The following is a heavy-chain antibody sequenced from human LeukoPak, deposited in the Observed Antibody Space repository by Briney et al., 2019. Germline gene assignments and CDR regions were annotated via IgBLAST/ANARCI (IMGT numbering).Heavy chain of an antibody. D-gene: IGHD4-23*01. V-gene: IGHV5-51*01. CDR1: GYSFTSYW. J-gene: IGHJ3*02. CDR3: ARDLDYGGKSDDFDI. Sequence: GESLKISCKGSGYSFTSYWIAWVRQMPGKGLEWMGIIYPADSSTTYSPSFRGQVTISADKSINTAYLQWSSLKASDSAMYYCARDLDYGGKSDDFDIWGQGTMVTVSS. CDR2: IYPADSST.